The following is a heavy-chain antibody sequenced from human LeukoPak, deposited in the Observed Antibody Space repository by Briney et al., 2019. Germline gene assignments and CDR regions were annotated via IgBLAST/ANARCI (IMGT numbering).Heavy chain of an antibody. D-gene: IGHD3-3*01. V-gene: IGHV3-23*01. CDR2: ISGSGGST. CDR3: AKDSDFWSGYWDY. Sequence: GSLRLSCAASGFPFSSYAMSWVRPAPGKGLEWVSAISGSGGSTYYTDSVRGRFTISRDNSKNTLDLQMNSLRAEDTAIYYCAKDSDFWSGYWDYWGQGTLVTVSS. J-gene: IGHJ4*02. CDR1: GFPFSSYA.